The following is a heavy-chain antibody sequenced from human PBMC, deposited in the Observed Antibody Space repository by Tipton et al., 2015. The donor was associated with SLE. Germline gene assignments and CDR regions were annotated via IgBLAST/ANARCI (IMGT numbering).Heavy chain of an antibody. D-gene: IGHD3-10*01. J-gene: IGHJ6*02. Sequence: QSGAEVKKPGSSVKVSCKASGDTFSNYAINWVRQAPGQGLEWMGTIIPILGTTNYAQTFQGRVTITADESTSTAYMELSSLTSADTAMYYCERADYYDSGSRYYGMDVWGPGTTVAVSS. CDR1: GDTFSNYA. V-gene: IGHV1-69*11. CDR2: IIPILGTT. CDR3: ERADYYDSGSRYYGMDV.